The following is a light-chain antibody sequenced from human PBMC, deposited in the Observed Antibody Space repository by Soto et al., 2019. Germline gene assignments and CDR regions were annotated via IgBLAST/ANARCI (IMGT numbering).Light chain of an antibody. CDR3: QQSYSIPT. CDR1: EIISTY. CDR2: GAS. Sequence: DIQMTQSPSSLSASVGDRVTITCRASEIISTYLNWYQQKPGKAPKLLFYGASSLQSGVPSRFSGSGSGTDFTLIISSLQPEDFATYYCQQSYSIPTFGQGTKVEIK. J-gene: IGKJ1*01. V-gene: IGKV1-39*01.